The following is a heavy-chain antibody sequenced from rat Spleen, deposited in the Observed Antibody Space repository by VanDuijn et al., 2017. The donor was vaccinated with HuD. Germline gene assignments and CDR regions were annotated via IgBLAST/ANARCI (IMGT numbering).Heavy chain of an antibody. CDR3: TRGIIRGTRGYVMDA. J-gene: IGHJ4*01. D-gene: IGHD4-3*01. CDR1: GFTFSSFP. V-gene: IGHV5-46*01. CDR2: ISTSGGST. Sequence: EVQLVESGGGLVQPGRSMKLSCAASGFTFSSFPMAWVRQAPTKGLEWVATISTSGGSTYYRDSVKGRFTISRDNAKSTLYLQMNSLRSEDTATYYCTRGIIRGTRGYVMDAWGQGASVTVSS.